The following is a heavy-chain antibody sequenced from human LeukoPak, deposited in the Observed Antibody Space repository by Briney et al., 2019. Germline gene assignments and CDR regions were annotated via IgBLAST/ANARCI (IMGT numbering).Heavy chain of an antibody. CDR2: IKQDGSEK. J-gene: IGHJ4*02. D-gene: IGHD2-21*02. V-gene: IGHV3-7*01. CDR1: GFTFSSYW. CDR3: ARDLGITYCGGDCYDQYFDC. Sequence: SGGSLRLSCAASGFTFSSYWMSWVRQAPGKGLEWVANIKQDGSEKYYVDSVKGRFTISRDNAKNSLYLQMNSLRAEDTAVYYCARDLGITYCGGDCYDQYFDCWGQGTLVTVSS.